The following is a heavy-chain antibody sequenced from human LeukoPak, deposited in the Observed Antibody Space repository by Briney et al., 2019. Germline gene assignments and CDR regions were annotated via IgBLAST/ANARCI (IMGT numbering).Heavy chain of an antibody. Sequence: ASVKVSCKASGYTFTNYGITWVRQAPGQGPEWMGWISPYKGDRNYAQSLQGRVTMTTDTSTSTAYMEVRSLRSDDTAVYYCATEGGWQPTDYGDNVYWGQGTLVTVSS. CDR2: ISPYKGDR. CDR1: GYTFTNYG. J-gene: IGHJ4*02. V-gene: IGHV1-18*01. D-gene: IGHD4-17*01. CDR3: ATEGGWQPTDYGDNVY.